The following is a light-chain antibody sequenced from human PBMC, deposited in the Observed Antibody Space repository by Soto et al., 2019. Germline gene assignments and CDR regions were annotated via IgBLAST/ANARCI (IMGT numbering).Light chain of an antibody. CDR3: QQYTNTNNPWM. CDR2: DAS. Sequence: DIQVTQSPPTLSASVGDRVTITCRASHTISTWMAWYQQKPGKAPKRLVYDASTLQSGVASRFSGSGSGTEFTLIISGLQPDDSATYDCQQYTNTNNPWMFGQGTKVDI. CDR1: HTISTW. J-gene: IGKJ1*01. V-gene: IGKV1-5*01.